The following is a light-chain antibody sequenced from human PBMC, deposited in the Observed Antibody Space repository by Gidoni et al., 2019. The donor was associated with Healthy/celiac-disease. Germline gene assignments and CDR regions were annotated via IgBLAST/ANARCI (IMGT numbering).Light chain of an antibody. V-gene: IGKV3-15*01. CDR1: QSVSSN. CDR3: QQYNNWLIT. Sequence: EIVMTQYPATLSVSPGERATLSCRASQSVSSNLAWYQQKPGQAPRLLIYGASTRATGIPARFSGSVSGTEFTLTISSLQSEDFAVYYCQQYNNWLITFGQGTRLEIK. J-gene: IGKJ5*01. CDR2: GAS.